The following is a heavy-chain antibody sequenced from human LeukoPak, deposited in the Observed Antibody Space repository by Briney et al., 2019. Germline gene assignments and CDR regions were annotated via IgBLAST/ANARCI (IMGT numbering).Heavy chain of an antibody. CDR3: ARAWYNSGRYPFDY. J-gene: IGHJ4*02. Sequence: PGGSLTLSCAASGFTFSSYSMNWVRQAPGKGLEWVSSISSSSSYIYYADSVEGRFTISRDNTKNSLYLQMNSLRAEDTAVYYCARAWYNSGRYPFDYWGQGTLVTVSS. D-gene: IGHD6-19*01. V-gene: IGHV3-21*01. CDR2: ISSSSSYI. CDR1: GFTFSSYS.